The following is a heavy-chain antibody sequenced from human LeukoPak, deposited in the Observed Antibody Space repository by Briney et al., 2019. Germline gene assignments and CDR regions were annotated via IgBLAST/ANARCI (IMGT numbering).Heavy chain of an antibody. CDR3: ASAYDIGEDSIAAAGDY. CDR2: INPNSGGT. D-gene: IGHD6-13*01. V-gene: IGHV1-2*02. J-gene: IGHJ4*02. CDR1: VYTSTGYY. Sequence: AAVKVSCKASVYTSTGYYMHWVRQAPGQGVEWMGLINPNSGGTNYAQKFQGRVTMTRDTSISTAYMELSRLRYDDTAVYYCASAYDIGEDSIAAAGDYWGQGTLVTVSS.